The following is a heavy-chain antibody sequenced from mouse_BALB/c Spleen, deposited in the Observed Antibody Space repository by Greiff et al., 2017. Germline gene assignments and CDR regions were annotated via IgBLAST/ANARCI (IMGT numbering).Heavy chain of an antibody. J-gene: IGHJ3*01. Sequence: VQLQQPGAELVKPGASVKLSCKASGYTFTSYWMHWVKQRPGQGLEWIGEIDPSDSYTNYNQKFKGKATLTVDKSSSTAYMQLSSLTSEDSAVYYCALITTVVAKAYWGQGTLVTVSA. CDR3: ALITTVVAKAY. CDR1: GYTFTSYW. V-gene: IGHV1-69*02. D-gene: IGHD1-1*01. CDR2: IDPSDSYT.